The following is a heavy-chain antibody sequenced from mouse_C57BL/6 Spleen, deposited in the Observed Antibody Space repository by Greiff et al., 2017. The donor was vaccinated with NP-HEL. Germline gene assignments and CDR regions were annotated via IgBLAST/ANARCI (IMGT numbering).Heavy chain of an antibody. D-gene: IGHD2-1*01. CDR3: ERAIRVTSLFYWYFDV. J-gene: IGHJ1*03. V-gene: IGHV1-64*01. Sequence: QVQLQQPGAELVKPGASVKLSCKASGYTFTSYWMHWVKQRPGQGLEWIGMIHPNSGSTNYNEKFKSKATLTVDKSSSTAYMQLSSLTSEDSAVXDCERAIRVTSLFYWYFDVWGTGTTVTVSS. CDR2: IHPNSGST. CDR1: GYTFTSYW.